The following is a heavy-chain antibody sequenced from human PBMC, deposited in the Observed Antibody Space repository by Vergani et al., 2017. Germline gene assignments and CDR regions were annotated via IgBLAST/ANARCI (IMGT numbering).Heavy chain of an antibody. CDR1: GFTFTSSA. V-gene: IGHV1-58*02. CDR3: AKVGRSEVAGTFGAFDI. J-gene: IGHJ3*02. Sequence: HMQLVQSGPEVKKPGTSVKVSCKASGFTFTSSAMQWVRQARGQRLEWIGWIVGGSGNTNYAQKFQERVTITRDMSTSTAYMELSSLRSEDTAVYYCAKVGRSEVAGTFGAFDIWGQGTMVTVSS. D-gene: IGHD6-19*01. CDR2: IVGGSGNT.